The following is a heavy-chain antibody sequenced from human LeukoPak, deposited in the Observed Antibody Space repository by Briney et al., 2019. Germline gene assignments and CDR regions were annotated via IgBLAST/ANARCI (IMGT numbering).Heavy chain of an antibody. V-gene: IGHV3-30-3*01. J-gene: IGHJ4*02. CDR3: ARDFTGAARLYY. D-gene: IGHD1-14*01. CDR1: GFTFSSYA. CDR2: IALDAYRE. Sequence: GGSLRLSCAASGFTFSSYAMRRVRQAPGRRLEWVAVIALDAYREYHAHSVTGRFTIPRDNSKNTLYLQMNSLRAEDTAVYYCARDFTGAARLYYWGQGTLVSVSS.